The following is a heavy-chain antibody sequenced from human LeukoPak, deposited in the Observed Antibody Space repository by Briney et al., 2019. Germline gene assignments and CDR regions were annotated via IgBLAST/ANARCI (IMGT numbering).Heavy chain of an antibody. J-gene: IGHJ6*03. V-gene: IGHV4-4*07. CDR3: ARDDDSYGPTYYYYMDV. Sequence: SETLSLTCTVSGGSISSYYWSWIRQPAGKGLEWIGRIYTSGSTNYNPSLKSRVTMSVDTSKNQFSLKLSSVTAADTAVYYCARDDDSYGPTYYYYMDVWGKGTTVTVSS. CDR2: IYTSGST. D-gene: IGHD5-18*01. CDR1: GGSISSYY.